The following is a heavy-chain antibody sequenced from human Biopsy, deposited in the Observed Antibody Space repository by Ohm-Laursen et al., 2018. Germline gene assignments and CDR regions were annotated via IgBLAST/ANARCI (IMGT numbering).Heavy chain of an antibody. V-gene: IGHV3-21*01. CDR3: ARWYGDLFYYYNGMDV. D-gene: IGHD3-10*01. J-gene: IGHJ6*02. CDR1: ESTFRSYW. Sequence: GSLRLSCAASESTFRSYWMDWVRQAPGKGLEWVSSITSRTSSTYYADSVKGRVTISRDNANNSVSLQMNNLRVDDTAVYYCARWYGDLFYYYNGMDVWGQGTTVTVSS. CDR2: ITSRTSST.